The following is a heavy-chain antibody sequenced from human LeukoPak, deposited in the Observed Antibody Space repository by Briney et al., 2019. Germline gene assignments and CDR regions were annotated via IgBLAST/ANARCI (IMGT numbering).Heavy chain of an antibody. CDR3: ARASIVGATGFDY. D-gene: IGHD1-26*01. CDR2: INPNSGGT. CDR1: GYTFTGYY. Sequence: ASAKVSCKASGYTFTGYYMHWVRQAPGRGLEWMGWINPNSGGTNYAQKFQGRVTMTRDTSISTAYMELSRLRSDDTAVYYCARASIVGATGFDYWGQGTLVTVSS. V-gene: IGHV1-2*02. J-gene: IGHJ4*02.